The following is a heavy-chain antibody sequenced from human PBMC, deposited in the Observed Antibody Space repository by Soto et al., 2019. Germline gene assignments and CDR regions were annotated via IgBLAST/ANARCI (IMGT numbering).Heavy chain of an antibody. CDR1: GFSLRTSGVG. CDR2: IYWNDDK. J-gene: IGHJ5*02. CDR3: AKSGSSGWYGWFDP. Sequence: QITLKESGPPLVKPTQTLTLTCIFSGFSLRTSGVGVGWIRQPPGKALEWLGFIYWNDDKRHSPSLKSRLTITKDTSKNQVVLTMTNMDPVDTATYYCAKSGSSGWYGWFDPWGQGTLVTVSS. V-gene: IGHV2-5*01. D-gene: IGHD6-19*01.